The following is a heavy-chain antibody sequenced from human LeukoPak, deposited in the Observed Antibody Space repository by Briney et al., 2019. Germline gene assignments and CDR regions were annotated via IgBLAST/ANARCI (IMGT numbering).Heavy chain of an antibody. CDR3: ARLERGSYSFDY. V-gene: IGHV5-51*01. CDR2: IYPGDSDT. Sequence: GESLKISCMGSGYSFSNYWIAWVRQMPGKGLEWMGIIYPGDSDTRYSPSFQGQVTISADKSISTAYLQWSSLKASDTAMYYCARLERGSYSFDYWGQGTLVTVSS. J-gene: IGHJ4*02. CDR1: GYSFSNYW. D-gene: IGHD1-26*01.